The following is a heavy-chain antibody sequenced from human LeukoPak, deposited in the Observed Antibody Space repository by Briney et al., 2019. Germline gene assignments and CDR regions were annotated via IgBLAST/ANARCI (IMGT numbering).Heavy chain of an antibody. CDR2: ISYDGSNK. CDR1: GFTFSSYA. J-gene: IGHJ4*02. Sequence: PGGSLRLSCAASGFTFSSYAMHWVRQAPGKGLEWVAVISYDGSNKYYADSVKGRFTISRDNSKNTLYPQMNSLRAEDTAVYYCARDAAVVVGGSSGLDYWGQGTLVTVSS. D-gene: IGHD2-15*01. CDR3: ARDAAVVVGGSSGLDY. V-gene: IGHV3-30*01.